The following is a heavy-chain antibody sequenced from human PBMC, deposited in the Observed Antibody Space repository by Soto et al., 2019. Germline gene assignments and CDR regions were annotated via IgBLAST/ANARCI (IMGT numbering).Heavy chain of an antibody. CDR1: GDTFSNYV. Sequence: QVQLVQSGAEVKKPGSSVKVACKVSGDTFSNYVINWVRQAPGQGLEWMGAIVPIFRTANYAQKFQGRVTITADEVTITAYMELSGLRSDDTATYYCARETSAPGTFREDASDIWGQWTLVTVSS. V-gene: IGHV1-69*12. J-gene: IGHJ3*02. D-gene: IGHD6-13*01. CDR3: ARETSAPGTFREDASDI. CDR2: IVPIFRTA.